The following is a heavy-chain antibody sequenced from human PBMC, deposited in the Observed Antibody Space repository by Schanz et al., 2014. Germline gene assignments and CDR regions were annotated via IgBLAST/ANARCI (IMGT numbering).Heavy chain of an antibody. CDR2: IIPIHGIA. CDR3: ASSGAGYSSSWDFDY. D-gene: IGHD6-13*01. Sequence: QVQLVQSGAEVKKPGSSMKVSCKASGGTFNSYTINWVRQAPGQGLEWMGRIIPIHGIANYAQKFQGRVTITADKSTFTAYMDVSSLRSEDTAVYYCASSGAGYSSSWDFDYWGQGTLVTVSS. V-gene: IGHV1-69*02. J-gene: IGHJ4*02. CDR1: GGTFNSYT.